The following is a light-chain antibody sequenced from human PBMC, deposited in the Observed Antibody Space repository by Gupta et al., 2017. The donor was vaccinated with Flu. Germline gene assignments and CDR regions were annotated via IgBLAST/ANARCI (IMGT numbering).Light chain of an antibody. CDR1: QSISSY. CDR3: QQSYTTPLT. V-gene: IGKV1-39*01. Sequence: DIQMTQSPSSLSASVGDRVTITCRASQSISSYFNWYQQTPGKAPKFLIYSASNLQNGVSSRFSGSGSGTDFTLTISNLQPEDFATYYCQQSYTTPLTFGGGTKVEIK. J-gene: IGKJ4*01. CDR2: SAS.